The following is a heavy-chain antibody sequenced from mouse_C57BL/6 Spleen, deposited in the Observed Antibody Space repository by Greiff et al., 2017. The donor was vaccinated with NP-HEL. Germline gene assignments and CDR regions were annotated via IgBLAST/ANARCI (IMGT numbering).Heavy chain of an antibody. CDR2: IYPRDGST. CDR3: ARSGTTVVAPLDFDV. D-gene: IGHD1-1*01. CDR1: GYTFTSYD. V-gene: IGHV1-85*01. J-gene: IGHJ1*03. Sequence: QVQLQQSGPELVKPGASVKLSCKASGYTFTSYDINWVKQRPGQGLEWIGWIYPRDGSTKYNEKFKGKATLTVDTSSSTAYMELHSLTSEDSAVYFGARSGTTVVAPLDFDVWGTGTTVTVSS.